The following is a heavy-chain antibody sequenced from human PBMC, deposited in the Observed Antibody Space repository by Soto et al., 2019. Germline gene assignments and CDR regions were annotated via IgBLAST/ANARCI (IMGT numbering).Heavy chain of an antibody. V-gene: IGHV1-2*04. CDR3: ARYSSSSFYGMDV. CDR1: GYTFTGYY. J-gene: IGHJ6*02. CDR2: INPNSGGT. Sequence: ASVKVSCKASGYTFTGYYMHWVRQAPGQGLEWMGWINPNSGGTNYAQKFQGWVTMTRDTSISTAYMELSRLRSDDTAVYYCARYSSSSFYGMDVWGQGTTGTV. D-gene: IGHD6-13*01.